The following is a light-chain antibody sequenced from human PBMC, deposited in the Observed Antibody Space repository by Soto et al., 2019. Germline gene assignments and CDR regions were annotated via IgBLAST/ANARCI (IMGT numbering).Light chain of an antibody. CDR2: DVS. Sequence: QSALTQPRSVSGSPGQSVTISCTGTSSDVGAYNLVSWYQQHPGKAPKLMIYDVSKRPSGVPDRFSGSKSGNTASLTISGLQAEDESDYYCYSYAGSYTFYVFGTGTKVTVL. CDR1: SSDVGAYNL. V-gene: IGLV2-11*01. J-gene: IGLJ1*01. CDR3: YSYAGSYTFYV.